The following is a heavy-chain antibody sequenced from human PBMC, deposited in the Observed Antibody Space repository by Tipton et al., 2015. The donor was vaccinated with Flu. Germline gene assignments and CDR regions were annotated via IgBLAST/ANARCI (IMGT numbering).Heavy chain of an antibody. Sequence: TLSLTCTVSGGSLSSGGAYWSWIRQPPGKGLEWVGEIHHGGSINYNPSLKSRVTISVDTSKNQFSFKLRSVTAADTSVYYCARGLYGSGSYERRYFDSWGQGTLVTVSS. CDR2: IHHGGSI. J-gene: IGHJ4*02. D-gene: IGHD3-10*01. CDR1: GGSLSSGGAY. V-gene: IGHV4-61*08. CDR3: ARGLYGSGSYERRYFDS.